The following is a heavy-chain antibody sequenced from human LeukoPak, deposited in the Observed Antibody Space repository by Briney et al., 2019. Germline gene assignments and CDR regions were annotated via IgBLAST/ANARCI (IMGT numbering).Heavy chain of an antibody. D-gene: IGHD3-22*01. CDR1: GFTFGDYA. CDR3: AKDGSILSGSSGYSDY. J-gene: IGHJ4*02. CDR2: ISGSGGST. V-gene: IGHV3-23*01. Sequence: PGGSLRLSCTASGFTFGDYAMSWVRQAPGKGLEWVSAISGSGGSTYYADSVKGRFTISRDNSKNTLYLQMNSLRAEDTAVYYCAKDGSILSGSSGYSDYWGQGTLVTVSS.